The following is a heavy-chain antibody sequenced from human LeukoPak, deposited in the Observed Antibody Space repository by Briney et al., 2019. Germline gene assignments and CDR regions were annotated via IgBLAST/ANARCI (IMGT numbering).Heavy chain of an antibody. V-gene: IGHV3-15*01. CDR1: GFTFSNAW. D-gene: IGHD2-21*02. J-gene: IGHJ4*02. CDR2: IKSKTDGGTT. Sequence: GGSLRLSCAASGFTFSNAWMSWVRQAPGKGLEWVGRIKSKTDGGTTDYAAPVKGRFTISRDDSKNTLYLQMNSLKTEDTAVYYCTAPETTYCGGDCYHRADYWGQGTLVTVSS. CDR3: TAPETTYCGGDCYHRADY.